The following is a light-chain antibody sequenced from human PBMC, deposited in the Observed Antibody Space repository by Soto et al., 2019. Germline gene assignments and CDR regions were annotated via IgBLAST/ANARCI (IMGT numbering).Light chain of an antibody. Sequence: EIVLTQSPATLSLSPGERATLSCRASQSVSSYLAWYQQKPGQAPRLLIYDASNRATGIPARFSGSGSGTNSPPPTSSIELKVFEVIYGQQRNTAPPITSAKGTR. J-gene: IGKJ5*01. CDR3: QQRNTAPPIT. CDR1: QSVSSY. V-gene: IGKV3-11*01. CDR2: DAS.